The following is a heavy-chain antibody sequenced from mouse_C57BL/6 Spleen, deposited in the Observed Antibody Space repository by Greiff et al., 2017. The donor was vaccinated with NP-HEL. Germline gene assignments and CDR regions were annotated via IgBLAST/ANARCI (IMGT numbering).Heavy chain of an antibody. D-gene: IGHD1-3*01. Sequence: EVQLQQSGPELVKPGASVKISCKASGYTFTDYYMNWVKQSHGKSLEWIGDINPNNGGTSYNQKFKGKATLTVDKSSSTAYMELRSLTSDDSAVYYCARGKWSTYYCDYWGQGTTLTVSS. J-gene: IGHJ2*01. CDR3: ARGKWSTYYCDY. CDR1: GYTFTDYY. V-gene: IGHV1-26*01. CDR2: INPNNGGT.